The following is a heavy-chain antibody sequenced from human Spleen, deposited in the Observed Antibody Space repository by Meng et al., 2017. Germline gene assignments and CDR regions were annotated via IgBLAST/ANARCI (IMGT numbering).Heavy chain of an antibody. CDR3: VRSSAWVRTGFDP. Sequence: QLPLQESGEGLVKPSEPLSLTCPVSGGSISSSSYYWGWIRQPPGKGLEWIGNMHYSGTTYYNPFLKSRITISIDTSRNQFSLWLTSVTAADTAVYYCVRSSAWVRTGFDPWGQGTLVTVSS. CDR2: MHYSGTT. J-gene: IGHJ5*02. V-gene: IGHV4-39*01. CDR1: GGSISSSSYY. D-gene: IGHD6-19*01.